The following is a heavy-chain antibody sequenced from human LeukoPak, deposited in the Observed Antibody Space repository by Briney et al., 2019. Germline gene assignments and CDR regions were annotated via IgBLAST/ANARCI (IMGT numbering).Heavy chain of an antibody. D-gene: IGHD3-22*01. CDR2: IWYDGSNK. CDR1: GFTFSSYG. CDR3: AKDRDGYDSSEIDY. J-gene: IGHJ4*02. Sequence: GRSLRLSCAASGFTFSSYGMHWVRQAPGKGLEWAAVIWYDGSNKYYADSVKGRFTISRDNSKNTLYLQMNSLRAEDTAVYYCAKDRDGYDSSEIDYWGQGTLVTVSS. V-gene: IGHV3-33*06.